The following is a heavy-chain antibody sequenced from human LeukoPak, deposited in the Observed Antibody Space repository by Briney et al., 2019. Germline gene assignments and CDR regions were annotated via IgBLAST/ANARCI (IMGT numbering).Heavy chain of an antibody. CDR2: IGGSVMIT. V-gene: IGHV3-23*01. Sequence: VGSLRLSRASSVFSFSNDATSWGRQAPRRGLEWDSTIGGSVMITYYADSVKGRFTISRDNSQNTLYLHRNSLRAEDTAVYYCAKGLGSVVRGAFDYWGQGTLVTVSS. CDR3: AKGLGSVVRGAFDY. CDR1: VFSFSNDA. J-gene: IGHJ4*02. D-gene: IGHD3-10*01.